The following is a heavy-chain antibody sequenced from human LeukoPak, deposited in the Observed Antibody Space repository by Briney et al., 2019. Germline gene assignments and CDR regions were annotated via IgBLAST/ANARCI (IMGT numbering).Heavy chain of an antibody. CDR2: IIPILGIA. CDR1: GGTFSSYA. CDR3: ARKPIAAAGTGSDYYYGMDV. D-gene: IGHD6-13*01. J-gene: IGHJ6*02. V-gene: IGHV1-69*04. Sequence: ASVKVSCKASGGTFSSYAISWVRQAPGQGLEWMGRIIPILGIANYAQKFQGRVTITADKSTSTAYMELSSLRSEDTAVYYCARKPIAAAGTGSDYYYGMDVWGQGTTVTVSS.